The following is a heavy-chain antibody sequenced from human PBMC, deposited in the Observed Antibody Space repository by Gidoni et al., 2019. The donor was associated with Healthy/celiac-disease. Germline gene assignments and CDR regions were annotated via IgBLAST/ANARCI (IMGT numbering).Heavy chain of an antibody. CDR1: GFTFSSYA. J-gene: IGHJ4*02. D-gene: IGHD3-22*01. V-gene: IGHV3-23*01. CDR3: AKTEITMIVVVITPSYFDY. CDR2: ISGSGGST. Sequence: EVQLLESGGGLVQPGGSLRLSCAASGFTFSSYAMSWVRQAPGKGLEWVSAISGSGGSTYYADSVKGRFTISRDNSKNTLYLQMNSLRAEDTAVYYCAKTEITMIVVVITPSYFDYWGQGTLVTVSS.